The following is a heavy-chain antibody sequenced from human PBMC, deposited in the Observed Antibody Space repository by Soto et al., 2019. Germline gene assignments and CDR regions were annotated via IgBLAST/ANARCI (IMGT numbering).Heavy chain of an antibody. CDR2: ISGSGGST. CDR1: GFTFSSYA. V-gene: IGHV3-23*01. J-gene: IGHJ6*02. CDR3: AKAAYCGGDCYSYYYYGMDV. D-gene: IGHD2-21*02. Sequence: QTGGSLRLSCAASGFTFSSYAMSWVRQAPGKGLEWVSAISGSGGSTYYADSVKGRFTISRDNSKNTLYLQMNSLRAEDTAVYYCAKAAYCGGDCYSYYYYGMDVWGQGTTVTVSS.